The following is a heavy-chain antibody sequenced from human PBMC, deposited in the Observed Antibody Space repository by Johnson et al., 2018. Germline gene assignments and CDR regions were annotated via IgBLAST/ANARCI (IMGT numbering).Heavy chain of an antibody. CDR2: LYSEGST. CDR1: GFTVSGDY. CDR3: ARTSRGAFDI. Sequence: VQLQESGGGLVKPGGSLRLSCAASGFTVSGDYMNWVRQAPGKGLEWVSVLYSEGSTNYADSLKGRFTISRDISKNTLYPQMNSLRAEDTAVYIVARTSRGAFDIWGQGTMVSVSS. J-gene: IGHJ3*02. D-gene: IGHD3-10*01. V-gene: IGHV3-66*02.